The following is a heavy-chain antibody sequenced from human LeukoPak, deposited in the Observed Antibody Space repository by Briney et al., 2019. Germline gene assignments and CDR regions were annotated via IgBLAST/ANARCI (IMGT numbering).Heavy chain of an antibody. V-gene: IGHV1-2*06. CDR3: ARVSGGYYDSSGYYSLGY. CDR1: GYTFTVYY. CDR2: INPNSGGT. D-gene: IGHD3-22*01. J-gene: IGHJ4*02. Sequence: ASVKVSCKASGYTFTVYYMHWGRQAPGQGLEWMGRINPNSGGTNYAQKFQGRVTMTRDTSISTAYMELSRLRSDDTAVYYCARVSGGYYDSSGYYSLGYWGQGTLVTVSS.